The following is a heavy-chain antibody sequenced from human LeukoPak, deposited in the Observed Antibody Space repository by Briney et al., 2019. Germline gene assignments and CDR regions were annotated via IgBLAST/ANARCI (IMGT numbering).Heavy chain of an antibody. V-gene: IGHV4-31*03. D-gene: IGHD1-7*01. CDR2: IFYSGST. Sequence: SQTLSLTCTVSGGSISSGGYYWSWIRQHPGKGLEWVGYIFYSGSTYYNPSLKSRVTISVDKSKNQFSLKLSSVTAADTAVYYCARDLRGWNYDFYYYGMDVWGQGTTVTVSS. CDR1: GGSISSGGYY. CDR3: ARDLRGWNYDFYYYGMDV. J-gene: IGHJ6*02.